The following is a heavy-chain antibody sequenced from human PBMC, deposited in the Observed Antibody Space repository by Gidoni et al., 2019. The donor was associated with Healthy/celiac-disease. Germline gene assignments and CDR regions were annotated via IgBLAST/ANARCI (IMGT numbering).Heavy chain of an antibody. V-gene: IGHV1-69*06. CDR2: IIPIFGTA. J-gene: IGHJ4*02. Sequence: QVQLVQSGAEVKKPGSSVKVSCKASGGTVSSYDISRVRQAPGQGLEWMGGIIPIFGTANYAQKFQGRVTITADKSTSTAYMELSSLRSEDTAVYYCARTPDYYYGSGSYLDYWGQGTLVTVSS. CDR3: ARTPDYYYGSGSYLDY. D-gene: IGHD3-10*01. CDR1: GGTVSSYD.